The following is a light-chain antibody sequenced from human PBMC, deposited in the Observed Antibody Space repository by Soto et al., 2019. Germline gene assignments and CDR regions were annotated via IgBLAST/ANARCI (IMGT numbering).Light chain of an antibody. Sequence: AIQLTQSPPSLSASVGDRVTITCRASQGISGTLAWYQQKPGKAPKLLIKDASSLDSGVPSRFSSSGSGTDFTLTISSLQPEDFATYYCQHFNSFPWTFGQGTKVEIK. CDR2: DAS. J-gene: IGKJ1*01. V-gene: IGKV1-13*02. CDR1: QGISGT. CDR3: QHFNSFPWT.